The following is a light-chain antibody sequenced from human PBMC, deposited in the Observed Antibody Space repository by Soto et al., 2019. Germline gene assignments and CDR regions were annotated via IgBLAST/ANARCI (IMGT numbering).Light chain of an antibody. V-gene: IGLV2-14*01. Sequence: QSALTQPASVSGSPGQSITISCTGTSSDVGGYNYVSWYQQHPGKAPQLMIYDASNRPSGVSNRFSGSKSGKTASLTISGLQAEDEADYYCSSYTSSSTLVVFGGGTKLTVL. CDR1: SSDVGGYNY. CDR2: DAS. J-gene: IGLJ2*01. CDR3: SSYTSSSTLVV.